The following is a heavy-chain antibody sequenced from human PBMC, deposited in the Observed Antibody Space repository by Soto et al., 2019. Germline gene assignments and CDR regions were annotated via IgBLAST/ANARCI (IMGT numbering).Heavy chain of an antibody. D-gene: IGHD2-15*01. CDR3: ARSLVTRYCSGGSCYSQKTFDY. CDR1: GYTFTSYG. CDR2: INAYNGNT. V-gene: IGHV1-18*01. J-gene: IGHJ4*02. Sequence: ASVKVSCKASGYTFTSYGISWVRQAPGQGLEWMGWINAYNGNTNYAQKLQGRVTMTTDTSTSTAYMELRSLRSDDTAVYYCARSLVTRYCSGGSCYSQKTFDYWGQGTLVTVSS.